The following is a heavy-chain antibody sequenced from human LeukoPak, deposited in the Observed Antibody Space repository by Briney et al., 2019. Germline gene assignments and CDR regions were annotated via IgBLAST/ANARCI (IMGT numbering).Heavy chain of an antibody. CDR2: IYYSGST. CDR3: ARRPYDYSNSNFDP. V-gene: IGHV4-39*01. J-gene: IGHJ5*02. Sequence: PSETLSLTCTVSGGSTSSSSYYWCWIRQPPGKGLEWIGSIYYSGSTYYNPSLKSRVTISVDTSKNQFSLKLSSVTAADTAVYYCARRPYDYSNSNFDPWGQGTLVTVSS. D-gene: IGHD4-11*01. CDR1: GGSTSSSSYY.